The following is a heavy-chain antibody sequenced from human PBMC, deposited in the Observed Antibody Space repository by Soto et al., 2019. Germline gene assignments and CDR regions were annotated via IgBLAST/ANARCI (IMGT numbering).Heavy chain of an antibody. CDR3: ARVYPSMVRGVTFGKYYYYGMDV. V-gene: IGHV1-18*01. Sequence: QVQLVQSGGEVKKPGASVKVSCKASGYTFASYSIRWVRQAPGQGLEWMGWFSAYNGNTNYAQKVHGRVTMTTDTSTSTAYMELRSLRSDDTAVYYCARVYPSMVRGVTFGKYYYYGMDVWGQGTTVIVSS. J-gene: IGHJ6*01. CDR2: FSAYNGNT. CDR1: GYTFASYS. D-gene: IGHD3-10*01.